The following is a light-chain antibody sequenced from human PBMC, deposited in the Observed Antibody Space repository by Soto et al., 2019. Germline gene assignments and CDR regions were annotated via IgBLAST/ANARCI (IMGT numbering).Light chain of an antibody. CDR2: GAS. V-gene: IGKV3-20*01. J-gene: IGKJ1*01. CDR1: QSVSSY. CDR3: QQYGSSGT. Sequence: IVVTQSLSPLLLSTRASATLSCRASQSVSSYLAWYQQKPGQAPRLLIYGASTRATGIPARFSGSGSGTEFTLTISSLEPEDFAVYYCQQYGSSGTFGQGTKVDI.